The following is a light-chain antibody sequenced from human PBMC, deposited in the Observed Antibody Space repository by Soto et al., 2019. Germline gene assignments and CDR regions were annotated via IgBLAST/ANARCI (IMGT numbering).Light chain of an antibody. CDR3: LLSSSGTYWV. Sequence: QAVVTQEPSLTVSPGGTVTLTCGSSTGAVTSGHYPYWFQQKPGQAPRTLISDTTNKHSWTPARFSGSLLGGKAALTLAGAQTDDEADYYCLLSSSGTYWVFGGGTKLTVL. V-gene: IGLV7-46*01. CDR2: DTT. CDR1: TGAVTSGHY. J-gene: IGLJ3*02.